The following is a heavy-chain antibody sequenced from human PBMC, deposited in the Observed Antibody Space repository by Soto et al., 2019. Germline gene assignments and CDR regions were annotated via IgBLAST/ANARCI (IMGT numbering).Heavy chain of an antibody. CDR1: GFIFENFG. CDR2: ISGSGFKK. J-gene: IGHJ5*02. V-gene: IGHV3-23*01. D-gene: IGHD1-26*01. CDR3: AKNQGVELVPLATVDWFDP. Sequence: LRLSCAASGFIFENFGMSWVRQAPGKGLEWISSISGSGFKKYYADSVKDRFTISRDNSKSTVYLELNNLSAEDTAVYHCAKNQGVELVPLATVDWFDPWGQGSVVTVSS.